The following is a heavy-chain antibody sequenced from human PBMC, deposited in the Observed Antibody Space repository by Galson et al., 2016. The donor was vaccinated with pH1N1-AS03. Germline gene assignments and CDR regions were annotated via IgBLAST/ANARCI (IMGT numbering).Heavy chain of an antibody. V-gene: IGHV3-53*01. CDR1: GFTINNNY. J-gene: IGHJ4*02. Sequence: SLRLSCAASGFTINNNYMSWVRQAPGKGLEWVSVIYGGGDTFYADSVKGRFTISRDNSKNTVYLQMNSLRVQDTAVHYLSREPWGSTQGEYWGPGTLVTVSS. CDR3: SREPWGSTQGEY. D-gene: IGHD3-16*01. CDR2: IYGGGDT.